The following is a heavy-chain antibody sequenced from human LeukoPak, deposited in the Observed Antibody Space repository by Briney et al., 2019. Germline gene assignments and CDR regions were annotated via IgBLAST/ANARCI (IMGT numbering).Heavy chain of an antibody. CDR1: GFTFDDYG. CDR2: INWNGGST. D-gene: IGHD3-22*01. J-gene: IGHJ6*03. Sequence: PGGSLRLSCAASGFTFDDYGMSWVRQAPGKGLEWVSGINWNGGSTGYADSVKGRFTISRDNAKNSLYLQMHSLRAEDTALYYCAAQGSGYSYYYYMDVWGKGTTVTVSS. V-gene: IGHV3-20*04. CDR3: AAQGSGYSYYYYMDV.